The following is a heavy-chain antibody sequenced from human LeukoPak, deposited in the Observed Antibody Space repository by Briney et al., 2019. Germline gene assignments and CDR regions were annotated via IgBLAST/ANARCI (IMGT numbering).Heavy chain of an antibody. CDR3: ARTYCSSTSCYTSYAFDI. V-gene: IGHV4-59*01. J-gene: IGHJ3*02. CDR1: GGSISSYY. CDR2: IYYSGST. D-gene: IGHD2-2*02. Sequence: PSETLSLTCSVSGGSISSYYWSWIRQPPGKGLGWIGYIYYSGSTNYNPSLKSRVTISVDTSKNQFSLKLSSVTAADTAVYYCARTYCSSTSCYTSYAFDIWGQGTMVTVSS.